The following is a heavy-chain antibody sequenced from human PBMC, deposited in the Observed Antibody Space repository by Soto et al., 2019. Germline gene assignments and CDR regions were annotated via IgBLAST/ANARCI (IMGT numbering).Heavy chain of an antibody. CDR2: INPKSGGT. CDR1: GYIFTYYH. Sequence: GGLVKVSCKASGYIFTYYHIHWVRQAPGRGLEWLGRINPKSGGTSTAQKFQGWVTMTTDTSISTASMELTRLTSDDTAIYYCARGDSTDCSNGVCSFFYNHDMDVWGQGTTVTVSS. D-gene: IGHD2-8*01. J-gene: IGHJ6*02. V-gene: IGHV1-2*04. CDR3: ARGDSTDCSNGVCSFFYNHDMDV.